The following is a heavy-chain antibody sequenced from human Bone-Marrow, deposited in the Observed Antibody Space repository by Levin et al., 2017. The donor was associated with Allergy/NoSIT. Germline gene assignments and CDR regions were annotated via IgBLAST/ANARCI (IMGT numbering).Heavy chain of an antibody. Sequence: PGGSLRLSCAASGFGLSGYSMSWVRQAPGKGLEWVSSFDRPENKMQYGNLVKGRFTTSRDIAGNSLYLQMDSLRADDTAVYYCARSSQIGYWYLDLWGRGTLVTVSS. CDR2: FDRPENKM. V-gene: IGHV3-21*01. D-gene: IGHD2-21*01. CDR3: ARSSQIGYWYLDL. CDR1: GFGLSGYS. J-gene: IGHJ2*01.